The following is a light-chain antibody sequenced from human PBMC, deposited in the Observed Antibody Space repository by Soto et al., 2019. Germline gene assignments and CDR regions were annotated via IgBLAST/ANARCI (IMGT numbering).Light chain of an antibody. Sequence: DIQMTQSPSSLSASVGDRVTITCQARQDISNYLNWFQQQPGKAPKLLIYDASNLETGVQSRFRGSGSGTDATFTISSLQPEDIATYYCQQYDNLQITFGGGTKVEIK. CDR2: DAS. V-gene: IGKV1-33*01. CDR3: QQYDNLQIT. J-gene: IGKJ4*01. CDR1: QDISNY.